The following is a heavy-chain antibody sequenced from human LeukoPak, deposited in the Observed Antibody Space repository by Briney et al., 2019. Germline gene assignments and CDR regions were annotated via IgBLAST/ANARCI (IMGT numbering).Heavy chain of an antibody. V-gene: IGHV5-51*01. D-gene: IGHD3-3*01. J-gene: IGHJ4*02. CDR1: GYRFTSYW. Sequence: GESLKTSCKGSGYRFTSYWIGWVRQMPGKGLEWMGIIYPGDSDTRYSPSFQGQVTISADKSISTAYLQWSSLKASDTAMYYCARGSYDFWSGYAGGHYFDYWGQGTLVTVSS. CDR2: IYPGDSDT. CDR3: ARGSYDFWSGYAGGHYFDY.